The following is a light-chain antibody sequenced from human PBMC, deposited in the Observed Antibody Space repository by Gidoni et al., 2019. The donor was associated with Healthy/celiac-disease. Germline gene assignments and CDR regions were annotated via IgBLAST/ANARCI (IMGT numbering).Light chain of an antibody. CDR2: GAY. V-gene: IGKV3-20*01. J-gene: IGKJ1*01. CDR3: QQYGSSPLWT. Sequence: ELVLTQSLRTLSLSPGERATLSCMASQSVSSSYLAWYQQKPGQAPRLLIYGAYSRATGIPDRFSGSGSGTDFTLTISRLEPEDFAVYYCQQYGSSPLWTFGQGTKVEIK. CDR1: QSVSSSY.